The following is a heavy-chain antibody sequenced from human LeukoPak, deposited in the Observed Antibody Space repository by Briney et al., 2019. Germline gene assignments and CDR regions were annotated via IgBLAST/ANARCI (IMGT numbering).Heavy chain of an antibody. CDR2: MNPNSGNT. D-gene: IGHD6-13*01. J-gene: IGHJ4*02. Sequence: ASVKVSCKASGYTFTNYDVNWVRQATGQGLEWMGWMNPNSGNTGYAQKFQDRITMTRNISISTAYMELSGLKFEDTAVYYCARSTHSSPFDYWGQGSLVTVSS. V-gene: IGHV1-8*01. CDR3: ARSTHSSPFDY. CDR1: GYTFTNYD.